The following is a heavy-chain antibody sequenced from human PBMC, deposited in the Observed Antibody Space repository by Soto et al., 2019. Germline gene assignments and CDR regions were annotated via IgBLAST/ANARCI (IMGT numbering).Heavy chain of an antibody. J-gene: IGHJ4*02. CDR1: GFTFSSYA. CDR3: AKSRGAVAGPAHFDY. CDR2: ISGSGGST. D-gene: IGHD6-19*01. V-gene: IGHV3-23*01. Sequence: PGGSLRLSCAASGFTFSSYAMSWVRQAPGKGLEWVSAISGSGGSTNYADSVKGRFTISRDNSKNTLYLQMNSLRAEDTAVYYCAKSRGAVAGPAHFDYWGQGTMVTVYS.